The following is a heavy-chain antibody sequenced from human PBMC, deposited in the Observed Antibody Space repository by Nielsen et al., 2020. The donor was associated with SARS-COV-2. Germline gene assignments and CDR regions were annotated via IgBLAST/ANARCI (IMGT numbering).Heavy chain of an antibody. V-gene: IGHV3-30*18. CDR2: ISYDGSNK. CDR1: GFTFSSYG. D-gene: IGHD1-26*01. J-gene: IGHJ4*02. CDR3: AKGGTGNYYDYFDY. Sequence: GESLKISCAASGFTFSSYGMHWVRQAPGKGLEWVAVISYDGSNKYYADSVKGRFTISRDNSKNTLYVQMNSLRAEDTAVYYCAKGGTGNYYDYFDYWGQGTLVTVSS.